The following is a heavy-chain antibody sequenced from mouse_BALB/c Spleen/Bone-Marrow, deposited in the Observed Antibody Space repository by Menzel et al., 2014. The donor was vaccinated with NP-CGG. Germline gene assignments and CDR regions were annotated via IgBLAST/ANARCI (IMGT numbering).Heavy chain of an antibody. CDR2: INPGSGSS. D-gene: IGHD2-2*01. CDR1: GYAFTNYL. CDR3: ARPRGYDVGPFAF. Sequence: QVQLQQPGAELVRPGTSVKVSCKASGYAFTNYLIEWVKQRPGQGLEWIGVINPGSGSSNYNENFKGKATLTADRSSSTAYMLLNSLTSDDSAVYFCARPRGYDVGPFAFWGQGTLVTVSA. V-gene: IGHV1-54*01. J-gene: IGHJ3*01.